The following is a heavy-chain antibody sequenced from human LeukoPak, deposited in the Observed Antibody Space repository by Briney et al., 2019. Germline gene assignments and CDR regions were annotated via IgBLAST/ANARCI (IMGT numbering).Heavy chain of an antibody. CDR1: GFTFNNYA. J-gene: IGHJ4*02. D-gene: IGHD3-16*01. CDR2: IPYDGGNK. V-gene: IGHV3-30-3*02. Sequence: GGSLRLSCAASGFTFNNYAMHWVRQPPGKGLEWVTFIPYDGGNKYYADSVEGRFNISRDNSKNTLYLQMNSLRPEDTAVYYCAKGWGGTYELGTLIDYWGQGALVTVSS. CDR3: AKGWGGTYELGTLIDY.